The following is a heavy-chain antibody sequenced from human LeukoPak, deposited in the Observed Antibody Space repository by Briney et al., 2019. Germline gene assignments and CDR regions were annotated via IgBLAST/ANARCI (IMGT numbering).Heavy chain of an antibody. V-gene: IGHV4-39*01. J-gene: IGHJ6*03. CDR1: GGSISSSSYY. CDR2: IYYSGST. Sequence: SETLSLTCTVSGGSISSSSYYWGWIRQPPGKGLEWIGSIYYSGSTYYNPSLKSRVTISVDTSKNQFSLKLSSVTAADTAVYYCARLSDFWSGIMDVWGKGTTVTVSS. D-gene: IGHD3-3*01. CDR3: ARLSDFWSGIMDV.